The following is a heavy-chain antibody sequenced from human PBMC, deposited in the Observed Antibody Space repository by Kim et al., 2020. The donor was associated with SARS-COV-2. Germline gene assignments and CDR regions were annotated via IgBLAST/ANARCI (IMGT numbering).Heavy chain of an antibody. D-gene: IGHD3-10*01. CDR2: LSTPGTWV. V-gene: IGHV3-48*03. CDR3: ARDLTGGSGSQGFDC. Sequence: GGSLRLSCSASGFTFSDYEMTWVRQAPGKGLEWVAYLSTPGTWVLYGDSVKGRFTISRDNAKNSLYLQMNSLRAEDTAVYYCARDLTGGSGSQGFDCWG. J-gene: IGHJ4*01. CDR1: GFTFSDYE.